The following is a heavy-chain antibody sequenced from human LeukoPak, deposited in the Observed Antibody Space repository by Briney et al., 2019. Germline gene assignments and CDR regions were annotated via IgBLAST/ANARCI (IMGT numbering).Heavy chain of an antibody. CDR2: SSYDGRNK. Sequence: GGALRLSCAATGFTFSSYPIHWVRQAPGKGLAGVAVSSYDGRNKYYADSVKGRFTISRDNSKNTLYLQMNSLGAEDTAVYYCARGSNPYCSGGSCYFDYWGQGTLVTVSS. J-gene: IGHJ4*02. V-gene: IGHV3-30*04. D-gene: IGHD2-15*01. CDR1: GFTFSSYP. CDR3: ARGSNPYCSGGSCYFDY.